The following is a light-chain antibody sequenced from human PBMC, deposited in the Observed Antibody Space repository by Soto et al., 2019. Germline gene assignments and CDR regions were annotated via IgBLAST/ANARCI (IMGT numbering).Light chain of an antibody. J-gene: IGKJ4*01. CDR1: QNILFSSNNRNY. CDR2: WAS. CDR3: QQYYGLPPT. Sequence: DIVMTQTPDSLAVSLRESATINCKSSQNILFSSNNRNYLAWYQRKPGQPPKLLIYWASTRESGVPDRFSGTGSGTDFTLTISSLQAEDVAVYYCQQYYGLPPTFGGGTKVEIK. V-gene: IGKV4-1*01.